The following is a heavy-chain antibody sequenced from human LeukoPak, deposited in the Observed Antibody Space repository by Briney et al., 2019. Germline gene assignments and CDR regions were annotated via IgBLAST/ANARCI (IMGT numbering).Heavy chain of an antibody. CDR3: ARVEQQSSALYYYYYYMDV. V-gene: IGHV3-20*04. J-gene: IGHJ6*03. D-gene: IGHD6-13*01. CDR1: GFTFDDYA. Sequence: PGGSLRLSCAASGFTFDDYAMSWVRQAPGKGLEWVSGINWNGGSTGYADSVKGRFTISRDNAKNSLYLQMNSLRAEDTALYYCARVEQQSSALYYYYYYMDVWGKGTTVTVSS. CDR2: INWNGGST.